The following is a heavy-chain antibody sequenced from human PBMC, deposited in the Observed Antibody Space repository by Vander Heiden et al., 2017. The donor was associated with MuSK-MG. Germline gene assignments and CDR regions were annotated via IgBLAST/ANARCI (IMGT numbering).Heavy chain of an antibody. CDR1: GFTFSIYG. J-gene: IGHJ4*02. Sequence: QVQLVASGGGVVQPGRSLRLSCAAPGFTFSIYGMHWVRQAPGKGLEWVAVIAYDGSNKYYADSVKGRFTISRDNSKNTLYLQMNSLRAEDTAVYYCAKGITIFGVADYFDYWGQGTLVTVSS. CDR3: AKGITIFGVADYFDY. CDR2: IAYDGSNK. V-gene: IGHV3-30*18. D-gene: IGHD3-3*01.